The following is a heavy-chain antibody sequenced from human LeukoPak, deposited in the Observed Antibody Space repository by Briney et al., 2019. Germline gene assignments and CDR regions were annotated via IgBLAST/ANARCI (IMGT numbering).Heavy chain of an antibody. CDR3: AVPYGFGELLYRFDY. CDR2: ISGSGGST. Sequence: GXSLRLSCAASGFTFSSYAMSWVRQAPGKGLEWVSAISGSGGSTYYADSVKGRFTISRDNSKNTLYLQMNSLRAEDTAVYYCAVPYGFGELLYRFDYWGQGTLVTVSS. D-gene: IGHD3-10*01. CDR1: GFTFSSYA. V-gene: IGHV3-23*01. J-gene: IGHJ4*02.